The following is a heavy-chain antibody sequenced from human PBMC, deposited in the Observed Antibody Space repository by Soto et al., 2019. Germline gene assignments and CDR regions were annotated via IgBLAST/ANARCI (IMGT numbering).Heavy chain of an antibody. D-gene: IGHD3-3*01. Sequence: PSETLSLTCTVSGGSISSSSYYWGWIRQPPGKGLEWIGSIYYSGSTYYNPSLKSRVTISVDTSKNQFSLKLSSVTAADTAVYYCARHAYDFWSGYYKSPYYYYGMDVWGQGTTVTVSS. J-gene: IGHJ6*02. CDR2: IYYSGST. CDR3: ARHAYDFWSGYYKSPYYYYGMDV. CDR1: GGSISSSSYY. V-gene: IGHV4-39*01.